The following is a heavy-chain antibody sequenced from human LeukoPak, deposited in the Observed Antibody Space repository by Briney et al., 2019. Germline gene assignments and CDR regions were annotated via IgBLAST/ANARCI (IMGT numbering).Heavy chain of an antibody. V-gene: IGHV3-23*01. Sequence: GGSLRLSCAASGFTFSSYAMSWVRQAPGKGLEWVSAISGSGGSTYYADSVKGRFTISRDNSKNTLYLQMNSLRAEDTAVYYCARASGGGGWYGDYFDYWGQGTLVTVSS. D-gene: IGHD6-19*01. CDR3: ARASGGGGWYGDYFDY. CDR1: GFTFSSYA. J-gene: IGHJ4*02. CDR2: ISGSGGST.